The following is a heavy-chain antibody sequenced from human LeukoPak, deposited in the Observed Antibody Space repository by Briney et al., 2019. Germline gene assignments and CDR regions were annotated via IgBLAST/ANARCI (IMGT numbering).Heavy chain of an antibody. CDR2: IYRSGST. J-gene: IGHJ4*02. Sequence: SGTLSLTCAVSGGSISSNNWWSWVRPPPGKGLEWIGEIYRSGSTNYNPSLKSRVSISIDKSKNQFSLKVTSVTAADTAVYYCARVVYGLGNNFDYWGQGTLVTVSS. CDR1: GGSISSNNW. V-gene: IGHV4-4*02. CDR3: ARVVYGLGNNFDY. D-gene: IGHD3-10*01.